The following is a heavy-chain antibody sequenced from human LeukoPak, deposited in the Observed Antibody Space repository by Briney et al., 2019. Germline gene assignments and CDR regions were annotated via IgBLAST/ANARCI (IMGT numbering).Heavy chain of an antibody. CDR2: INHRGSP. CDR3: ARGGPPVLLWCGTWFDP. V-gene: IGHV4-34*01. CDR1: GGSFSGYY. Sequence: SETLSLTCAVYGGSFSGYYWSWIRQPPGKGLEWVGEINHRGSPNYNPSLKSRVTISVDTSKNQFSLKLSSGTAADTAVYYCARGGPPVLLWCGTWFDPWGEGTLVTVSS. D-gene: IGHD3-10*01. J-gene: IGHJ5*02.